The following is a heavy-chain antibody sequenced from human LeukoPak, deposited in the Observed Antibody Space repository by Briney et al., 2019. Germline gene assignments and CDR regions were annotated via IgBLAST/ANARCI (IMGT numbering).Heavy chain of an antibody. Sequence: PGGSLRLSCAASGFTFRNYAMSWVRQAPGKGLEWVSAISGGGDSTYYADSVKGRFTISRDNSKNTLYLQVISLRAEDTAVYYCAKAPSGYGRHWGQGTLVTVSS. D-gene: IGHD5-12*01. CDR2: ISGGGDST. CDR3: AKAPSGYGRH. J-gene: IGHJ4*02. V-gene: IGHV3-23*01. CDR1: GFTFRNYA.